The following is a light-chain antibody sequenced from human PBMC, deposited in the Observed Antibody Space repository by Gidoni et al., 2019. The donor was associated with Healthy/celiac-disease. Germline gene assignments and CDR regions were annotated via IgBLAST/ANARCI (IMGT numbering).Light chain of an antibody. Sequence: DIQMTQSPSTLSASVGDRVTITCRASQSISSWLAWYQQKPGKAPMLLIYKASSLESGVPSRFSGSGSGTEFTLTISSLQPDYFATYYCQQYNSPLTFGGGTKVEIK. CDR1: QSISSW. V-gene: IGKV1-5*03. CDR2: KAS. CDR3: QQYNSPLT. J-gene: IGKJ4*01.